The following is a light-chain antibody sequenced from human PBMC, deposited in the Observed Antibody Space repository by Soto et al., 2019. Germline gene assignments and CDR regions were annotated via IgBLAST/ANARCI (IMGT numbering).Light chain of an antibody. J-gene: IGLJ2*01. Sequence: QSALTQPASVSGSPGQSITISCTGTSSDVGGFNYVSWYQQHPGKAPKLMIYDVSNRPSGVSNRLSGYKSGNTASLTISGLQDEDEADYHCSSYTSSSTVVVFGGGTKLTVL. CDR1: SSDVGGFNY. CDR3: SSYTSSSTVVV. V-gene: IGLV2-14*01. CDR2: DVS.